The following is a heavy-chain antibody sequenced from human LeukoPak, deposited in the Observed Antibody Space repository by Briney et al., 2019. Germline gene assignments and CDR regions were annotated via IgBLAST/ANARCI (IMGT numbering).Heavy chain of an antibody. V-gene: IGHV4-34*01. CDR1: GGSFSGYY. CDR2: INHSGST. CDR3: ARGRIAVAGTLVDY. Sequence: SETLSLTCAVYGGSFSGYYWSWIRQPPGKGLEWIGEINHSGSTNYKPSLKSRVTISVDTSKNQFSLKLSSVTAADTAVYYCARGRIAVAGTLVDYWGQGTLVTVSS. J-gene: IGHJ4*02. D-gene: IGHD6-19*01.